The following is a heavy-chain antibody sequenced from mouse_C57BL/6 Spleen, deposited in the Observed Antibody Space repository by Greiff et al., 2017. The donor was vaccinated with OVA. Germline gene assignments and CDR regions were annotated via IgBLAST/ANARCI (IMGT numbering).Heavy chain of an antibody. CDR3: AREDYDYGLDY. D-gene: IGHD2-4*01. Sequence: QVQLQQSGPELVKPGASVKISCKASGYAFSSSWMNWVKQRPGKGLEWIGRIYPGDGDTNYNGKFKGKATLTADKSSSTAYMQLSSLTSEDSAVYFCAREDYDYGLDYWGQGTSVTVSS. CDR2: IYPGDGDT. CDR1: GYAFSSSW. J-gene: IGHJ4*01. V-gene: IGHV1-82*01.